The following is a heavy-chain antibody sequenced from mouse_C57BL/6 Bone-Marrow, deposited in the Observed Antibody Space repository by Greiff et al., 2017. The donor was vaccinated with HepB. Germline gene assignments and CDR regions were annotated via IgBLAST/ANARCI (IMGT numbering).Heavy chain of an antibody. CDR2: INPSTGGT. Sequence: EVQLQQSGPELVKPGASVKISCKASGYSFTGYYMNWVKQSPEKSLEWIGEINPSTGGTTYNQKFKAKATLTVDKSSSTAYMQLKSLTSEDSAVYYCARLLGRGGYFDYWGQGTTLTVSS. V-gene: IGHV1-42*01. CDR3: ARLLGRGGYFDY. CDR1: GYSFTGYY. J-gene: IGHJ2*01. D-gene: IGHD4-1*01.